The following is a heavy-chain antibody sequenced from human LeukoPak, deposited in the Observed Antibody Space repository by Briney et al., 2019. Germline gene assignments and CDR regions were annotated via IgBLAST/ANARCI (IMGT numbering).Heavy chain of an antibody. CDR1: DGSFIGYY. J-gene: IGHJ6*02. D-gene: IGHD2-2*01. Sequence: SETLSLTCAVYDGSFIGYYWSGTRRPPGKGLEGIGEINHMGITNYNPSPKRRVTISADTSKNQFSVKLSFVTAADTAVYYCARGVVSCSSTSCYSPYSDHYYYYGMDVWGQGTTVTVSS. V-gene: IGHV4-34*01. CDR2: INHMGIT. CDR3: ARGVVSCSSTSCYSPYSDHYYYYGMDV.